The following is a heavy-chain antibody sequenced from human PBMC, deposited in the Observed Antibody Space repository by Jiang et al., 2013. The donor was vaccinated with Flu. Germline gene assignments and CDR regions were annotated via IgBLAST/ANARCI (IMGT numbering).Heavy chain of an antibody. J-gene: IGHJ4*02. V-gene: IGHV5-51*01. CDR2: IFPRDSDT. CDR3: VTRTTSWGGFYFDS. D-gene: IGHD2-2*01. Sequence: GAEVKKPGESLKMSCQASGHSFLNYFIGWVRQVPGRGLEWMGLIFPRDSDTRYNPSFQGQITLSADKSITTAYLQWHSLKASDTAIYYCVTRTTSWGGFYFDSWGQGALVTVSS. CDR1: GHSFLNYF.